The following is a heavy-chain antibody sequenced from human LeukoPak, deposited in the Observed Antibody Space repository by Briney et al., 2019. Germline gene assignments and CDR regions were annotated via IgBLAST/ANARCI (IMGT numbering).Heavy chain of an antibody. CDR3: ARVRYDSSGYLFDY. D-gene: IGHD3-22*01. J-gene: IGHJ4*02. V-gene: IGHV4-34*01. CDR2: INHSGST. Sequence: SSETLSLPCAVYGGSFSGYYWSWIRQPPGKGLEWIGEINHSGSTNYNPSLKSRVTISVDTSKNQFSLKLSSVTAADTAVYYCARVRYDSSGYLFDYWGQGTLVTVSS. CDR1: GGSFSGYY.